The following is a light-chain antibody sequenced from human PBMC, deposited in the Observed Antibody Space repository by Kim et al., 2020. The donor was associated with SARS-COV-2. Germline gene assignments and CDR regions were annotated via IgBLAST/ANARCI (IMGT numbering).Light chain of an antibody. CDR1: QSILYSSNNKNC. CDR2: WAS. V-gene: IGKV4-1*01. J-gene: IGKJ4*01. Sequence: DIVMTQSPDSLAVSLGERATINCKSSQSILYSSNNKNCLAWYQQKPGQPPKLLIYWASTRESGVPDRFSGSGSGTDFTLTISSLQAEDVAVYYCQQYYRIPLTFGGGTKVDIK. CDR3: QQYYRIPLT.